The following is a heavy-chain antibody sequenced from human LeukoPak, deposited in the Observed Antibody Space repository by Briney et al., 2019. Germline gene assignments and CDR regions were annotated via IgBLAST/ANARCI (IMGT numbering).Heavy chain of an antibody. D-gene: IGHD1-26*01. Sequence: GGSLRLSCAASGFTSSSYGMNWVRQAPGKGLEWVSSISSSSSYIYYADSVKGRFTISRDNAKNSLYLQMNSLRAEDTAAYYCARDRGGSYLGGFDYWGQGTLVTVSS. J-gene: IGHJ4*02. V-gene: IGHV3-21*01. CDR2: ISSSSSYI. CDR1: GFTSSSYG. CDR3: ARDRGGSYLGGFDY.